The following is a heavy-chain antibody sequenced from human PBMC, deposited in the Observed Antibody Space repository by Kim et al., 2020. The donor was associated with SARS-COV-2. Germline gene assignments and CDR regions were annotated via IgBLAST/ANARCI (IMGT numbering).Heavy chain of an antibody. D-gene: IGHD2-8*02. CDR1: GFTVSSNY. V-gene: IGHV3-53*01. J-gene: IGHJ4*02. CDR3: ARDTGRLVDPRGGGVY. Sequence: GGSLRLSCAASGFTVSSNYMSWVRQAPGKGLEWVSVIYSGGSTYYADSVKGRFTISRDNSKNTLYLQMNSLRAEDTAGYYCARDTGRLVDPRGGGVYWGQGTLVTVSS. CDR2: IYSGGST.